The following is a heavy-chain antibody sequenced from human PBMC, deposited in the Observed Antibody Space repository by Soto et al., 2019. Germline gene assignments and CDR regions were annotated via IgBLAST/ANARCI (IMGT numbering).Heavy chain of an antibody. CDR3: AKAKISFDDNPRSPFDY. CDR2: ISGSGGST. Sequence: GGSLRLSCAASGFTFSSYAMSWVRQAPGKGLEWVSAISGSGGSTYYADSVKGRFTISRDNSKNTLYLQMNSLRAEDTDVYYCAKAKISFDDNPRSPFDYWGQGTLVTVSS. D-gene: IGHD3-22*01. CDR1: GFTFSSYA. V-gene: IGHV3-23*01. J-gene: IGHJ4*02.